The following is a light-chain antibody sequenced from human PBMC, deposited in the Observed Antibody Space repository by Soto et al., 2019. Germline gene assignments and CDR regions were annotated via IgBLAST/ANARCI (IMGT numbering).Light chain of an antibody. Sequence: IVMSQSPGTLSLSPGEGATLSCRASQSVNSRFLAWYQQKPGQAPRLLIYGASSRATGIPDRFSGSGSGTDFTLTISRLEPEDFAVYYCQQYGSSPETFGQGTKVDIK. CDR3: QQYGSSPET. J-gene: IGKJ1*01. CDR2: GAS. V-gene: IGKV3-20*01. CDR1: QSVNSRF.